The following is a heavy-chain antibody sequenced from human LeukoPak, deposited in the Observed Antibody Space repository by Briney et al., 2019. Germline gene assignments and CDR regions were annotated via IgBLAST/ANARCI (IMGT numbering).Heavy chain of an antibody. D-gene: IGHD3-10*02. CDR3: ARDISVPGAFDI. J-gene: IGHJ3*02. CDR1: GFTFSSYS. CDR2: IYSGGST. V-gene: IGHV3-66*01. Sequence: GGSLRLSCAASGFTFSSYSMNWVRQAPGKGLEWVSVIYSGGSTYYADSVKGRFTISRDNSKNTLCLQMNSLRAEDTAVYYCARDISVPGAFDIWGQGTMVTVSS.